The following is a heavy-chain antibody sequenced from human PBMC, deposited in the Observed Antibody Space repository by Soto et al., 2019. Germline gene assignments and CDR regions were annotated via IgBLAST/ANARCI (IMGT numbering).Heavy chain of an antibody. Sequence: QVQLVQSGAEVKKPGASVKVSGKASGCTFTSYYMHWVRQAPGQGLEWMGIINPSGCSTSYAQKFQGRVTMTRDTSTSTVYMELSSRRSEDTAVDYCARKPKHGMDVWGQRTTVTVSS. CDR3: ARKPKHGMDV. CDR2: INPSGCST. V-gene: IGHV1-46*01. CDR1: GCTFTSYY. J-gene: IGHJ6*02.